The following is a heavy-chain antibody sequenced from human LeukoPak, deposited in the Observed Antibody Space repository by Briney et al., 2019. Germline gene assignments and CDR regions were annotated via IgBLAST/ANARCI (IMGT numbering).Heavy chain of an antibody. CDR1: GYTFTGYY. D-gene: IGHD4-17*01. CDR3: ARAFHDYGDYGLTYYYYYGMDV. V-gene: IGHV1-2*02. CDR2: INPNSGGT. J-gene: IGHJ6*02. Sequence: GASVKVSCKASGYTFTGYYMHWVRQAPGQGLEWMGWINPNSGGTNYAQKFQGRVTMTRDTSISTAYMELSRLRSDDTAVYYCARAFHDYGDYGLTYYYYYGMDVWGQGTTVTVSS.